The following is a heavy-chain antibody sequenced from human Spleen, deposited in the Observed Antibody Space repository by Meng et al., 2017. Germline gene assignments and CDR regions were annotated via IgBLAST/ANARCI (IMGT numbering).Heavy chain of an antibody. V-gene: IGHV1-69*13. D-gene: IGHD1-26*01. Sequence: SVKVSCKPSGYNFPDYWLHWVRRAPGQGLEWMGRIIPIFGTANYAQKFQGRVTITADESTSTAYMELSSLRSEDTAVYYCASIWGSYGYYWGQGTLVTVSS. CDR1: GYNFPDYW. J-gene: IGHJ4*02. CDR2: IIPIFGTA. CDR3: ASIWGSYGYY.